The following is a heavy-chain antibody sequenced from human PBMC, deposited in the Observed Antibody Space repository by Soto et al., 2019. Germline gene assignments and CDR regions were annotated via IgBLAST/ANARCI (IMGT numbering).Heavy chain of an antibody. V-gene: IGHV3-30*04. Sequence: GGSLRLSFAGGGCVFKNCALNWVRQAPGKGLEWVASITRDGYNKYYADSVKGRFTISRDNSRDTLSLQMTALTIEDSSVYYCTKSSGGSSSVGMDYWGQGTRVTVSS. CDR2: ITRDGYNK. D-gene: IGHD6-6*01. CDR1: GCVFKNCA. CDR3: TKSSGGSSSVGMDY. J-gene: IGHJ4*02.